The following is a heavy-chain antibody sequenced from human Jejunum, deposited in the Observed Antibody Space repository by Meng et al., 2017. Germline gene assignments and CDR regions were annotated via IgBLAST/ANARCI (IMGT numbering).Heavy chain of an antibody. J-gene: IGHJ4*02. CDR1: GFTFSSYA. CDR3: AKSHYAATRGVCYFDY. V-gene: IGHV3-23*01. CDR2: ISDNCDTT. Sequence: GESLKISCAASGFTFSSYAMSWVRQAPGKGLEWVSAISDNCDTTPYADSVKGRFTISRDQSKNTLYLQMNSLRVEDTAVYYCAKSHYAATRGVCYFDYWGQGTLVTVSS. D-gene: IGHD5-12*01.